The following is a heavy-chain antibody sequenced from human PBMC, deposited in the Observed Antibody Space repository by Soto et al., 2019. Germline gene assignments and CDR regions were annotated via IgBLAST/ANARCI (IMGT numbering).Heavy chain of an antibody. CDR1: GFTFSNCA. CDR3: ANQYSTTWSMGDI. D-gene: IGHD2-2*01. J-gene: IGHJ4*02. CDR2: INNSGDRT. V-gene: IGHV3-23*01. Sequence: EVHLLESGGGSVQPGGSLTLSCAASGFTFSNCAMSWVRQAPGKGPEWVSEINNSGDRTYSADSVKGRFTISRDNSKNTLYLQMNNLRAEDTAVYYCANQYSTTWSMGDIWGQGTLVTVSS.